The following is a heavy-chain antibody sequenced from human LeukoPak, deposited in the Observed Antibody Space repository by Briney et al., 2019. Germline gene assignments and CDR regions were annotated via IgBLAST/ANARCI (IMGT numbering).Heavy chain of an antibody. D-gene: IGHD6-6*01. CDR3: ARGGAARLHFQN. CDR2: IYHSGST. Sequence: PSETLSLTCTVSGGSISTYYWNWIRQPPGKGLEWIGYIYHSGSTNYNPSLQSRVAISVDTSKNQFSLNLNSVTAADTAVYYCARGGAARLHFQNWGQGTLVTVSS. CDR1: GGSISTYY. V-gene: IGHV4-59*01. J-gene: IGHJ1*01.